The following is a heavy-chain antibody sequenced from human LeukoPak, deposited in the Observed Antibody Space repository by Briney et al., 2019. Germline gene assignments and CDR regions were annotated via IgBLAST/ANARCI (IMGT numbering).Heavy chain of an antibody. CDR3: AKDPDWFDP. J-gene: IGHJ5*02. Sequence: GRSLRLSCAASGFTFDDYAMHWVRQAPGKGLEWVSGISWNSGSIGYADSVKGRFTISRDNAKNSLYLQMNSLRAEDTALYYCAKDPDWFDPWGQGTLVTVSS. V-gene: IGHV3-9*01. CDR1: GFTFDDYA. CDR2: ISWNSGSI.